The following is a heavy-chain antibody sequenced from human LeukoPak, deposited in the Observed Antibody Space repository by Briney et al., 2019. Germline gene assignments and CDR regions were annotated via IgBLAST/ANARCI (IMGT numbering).Heavy chain of an antibody. D-gene: IGHD2-8*01. J-gene: IGHJ4*02. CDR3: AREEGAIVLMVYASYHFDY. CDR2: IKQDGSEK. V-gene: IGHV3-7*01. Sequence: AGGSLRLSCEASGLTFSKAWMSWVRQAPGKGLEWVANIKQDGSEKYYVDSVKGRFTISRDNAKNSLYLQMNSLRAEDTAVYYCAREEGAIVLMVYASYHFDYWGQGTLVTVSS. CDR1: GLTFSKAW.